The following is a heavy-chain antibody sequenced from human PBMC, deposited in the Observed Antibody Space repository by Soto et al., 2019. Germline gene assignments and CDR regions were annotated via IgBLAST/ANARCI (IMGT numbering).Heavy chain of an antibody. V-gene: IGHV1-2*02. CDR1: GYAFTGYY. J-gene: IGHJ6*02. CDR2: INPNSGDT. CDR3: AKGGAIVAAGTRVYLYNAMDV. Sequence: ASVKVSCKASGYAFTGYYVHWVRQAPGQGLEWMGWINPNSGDTYLAQRFQGRVTMNRDTSIGTAYMELRGLTSDDTAEYYCAKGGAIVAAGTRVYLYNAMDVWGQGTTVTVSS. D-gene: IGHD1-26*01.